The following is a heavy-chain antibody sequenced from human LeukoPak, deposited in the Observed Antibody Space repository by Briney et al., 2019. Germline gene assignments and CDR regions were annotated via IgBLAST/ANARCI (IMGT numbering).Heavy chain of an antibody. CDR3: AKDHRGSFDY. J-gene: IGHJ4*02. V-gene: IGHV3-30*02. CDR2: IRYDGSNK. D-gene: IGHD1-26*01. CDR1: GFTLSTYA. Sequence: GGSLRLSCAASGFTLSTYAMSWVRQAPGKGLEWVAFIRYDGSNKYYADSVKGRFTISRDNSKNTLYLQMNSLRAEDTAVYYCAKDHRGSFDYWGQGTLVTVSS.